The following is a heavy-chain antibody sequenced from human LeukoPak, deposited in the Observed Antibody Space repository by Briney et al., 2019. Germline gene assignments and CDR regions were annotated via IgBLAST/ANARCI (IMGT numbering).Heavy chain of an antibody. D-gene: IGHD2-15*01. CDR1: GGSISSYY. Sequence: PSETLSLTCTVSGGSISSYYWSWIRQPPGKGLEWIRYIYYSGSTNYNPSLKSRVTISVDTSKNQFSLKLSSVTAADTAVYYCARLGCSGGSCYSPYYYYGMDVRGQGTTVTVSS. CDR2: IYYSGST. CDR3: ARLGCSGGSCYSPYYYYGMDV. V-gene: IGHV4-59*08. J-gene: IGHJ6*02.